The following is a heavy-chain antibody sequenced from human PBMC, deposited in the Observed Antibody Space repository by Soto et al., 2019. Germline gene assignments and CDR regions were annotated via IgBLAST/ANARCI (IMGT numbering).Heavy chain of an antibody. D-gene: IGHD6-19*01. J-gene: IGHJ4*02. CDR1: GFTFSSFS. CDR2: ISYDGSHK. V-gene: IGHV3-30-3*01. Sequence: QVQLVESGGGVVQPRRSLRLSCAASGFTFSSFSLHWVRQAPGKGLEWLALISYDGSHKYNADAVKGRFTISRDNSKNTLYLQLNSLRLEDTAVYYCARTTTVAGTPEFDYWGQGTLVTVSS. CDR3: ARTTTVAGTPEFDY.